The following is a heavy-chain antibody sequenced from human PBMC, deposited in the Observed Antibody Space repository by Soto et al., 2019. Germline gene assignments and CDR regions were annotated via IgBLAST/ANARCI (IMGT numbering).Heavy chain of an antibody. J-gene: IGHJ4*02. CDR2: IYYRGST. D-gene: IGHD7-27*01. V-gene: IGHV4-31*03. CDR1: GGSISSGGYY. CDR3: ARGTGPGDVDY. Sequence: QVQLQESGPGLVKPSQTLSLTCTVSGGSISSGGYYWSWIRQHPGKGLEWIGYIYYRGSTYYNPSLTSRVTISVDTSKNQSSLKLSSVTAADTAVYYCARGTGPGDVDYWGQGTLVPVSS.